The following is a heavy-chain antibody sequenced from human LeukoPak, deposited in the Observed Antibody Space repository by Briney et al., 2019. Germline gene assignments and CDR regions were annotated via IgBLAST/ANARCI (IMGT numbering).Heavy chain of an antibody. D-gene: IGHD6-19*01. J-gene: IGHJ3*02. CDR3: ARDLGSGWYRAFDI. CDR2: ISSSGSTI. V-gene: IGHV3-48*03. CDR1: GFTFSSYE. Sequence: PGGSLRLSCAASGFTFSSYEMNWVRQAPGKGLEWVSYISSSGSTIYYADSVKGRFTISRDNAKNSLYLQMNSLRAEDTAVCYCARDLGSGWYRAFDIWGQGTMVTVSS.